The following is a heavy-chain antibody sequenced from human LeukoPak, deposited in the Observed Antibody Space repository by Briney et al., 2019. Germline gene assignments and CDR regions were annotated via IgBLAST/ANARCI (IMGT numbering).Heavy chain of an antibody. V-gene: IGHV3-64*01. Sequence: GGSLRLSCAASGFTFSSYGMSWVRQAPGKGLEYVSAISSNGGSTYYANSVKGRFTISRDNSKNTLYLQMGSLRAEDMAVYYCARGSIAVAGDMDVWGKGTTVTVSS. CDR3: ARGSIAVAGDMDV. CDR2: ISSNGGST. CDR1: GFTFSSYG. D-gene: IGHD6-19*01. J-gene: IGHJ6*03.